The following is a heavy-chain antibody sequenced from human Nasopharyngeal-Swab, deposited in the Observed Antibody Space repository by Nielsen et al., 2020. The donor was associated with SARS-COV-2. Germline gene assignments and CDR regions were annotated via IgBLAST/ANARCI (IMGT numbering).Heavy chain of an antibody. J-gene: IGHJ6*02. V-gene: IGHV5-51*01. CDR2: IYPGDSDT. CDR1: GYSFTSYW. D-gene: IGHD4-17*01. Sequence: KVSCKGSGYSFTSYWIVWVRQTPGKGLEWMGIIYPGDSDTRYSPSFQGQVTISADKSISTAYLQWSSLKASDTAMYYCAVTTNANYYYYYGMDVWGQGTTVTVSS. CDR3: AVTTNANYYYYYGMDV.